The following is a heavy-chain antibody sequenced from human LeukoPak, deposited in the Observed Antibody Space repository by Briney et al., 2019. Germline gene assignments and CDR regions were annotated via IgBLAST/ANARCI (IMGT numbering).Heavy chain of an antibody. J-gene: IGHJ4*02. CDR2: IEQDGSEK. CDR1: GFTFSSYW. Sequence: GGSLRLSCAASGFTFSSYWMSWVRQAPGKGLEWVANIEQDGSEKYSVDSVKGRFTISRDNAKNSLYLQMNSLRAEDTAVYYCARGRAAAGAYYFDYWGQGTLVTVSS. V-gene: IGHV3-7*01. CDR3: ARGRAAAGAYYFDY. D-gene: IGHD6-13*01.